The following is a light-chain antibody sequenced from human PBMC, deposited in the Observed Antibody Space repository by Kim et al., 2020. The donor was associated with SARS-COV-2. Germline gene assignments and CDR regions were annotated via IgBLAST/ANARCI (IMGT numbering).Light chain of an antibody. CDR2: TND. J-gene: IGLJ2*01. CDR3: ATWDDSLNGVV. CDR1: SSNIGTNT. V-gene: IGLV1-44*01. Sequence: ELTQPPSASGTPGQRVTISCSGSSSNIGTNTVYWYQQLPGTAPQLLIYTNDQRPSGVPDRFSGSKSGTSASLAIGGLQSEDEADYYCATWDDSLNGVVFGGGTQLTVL.